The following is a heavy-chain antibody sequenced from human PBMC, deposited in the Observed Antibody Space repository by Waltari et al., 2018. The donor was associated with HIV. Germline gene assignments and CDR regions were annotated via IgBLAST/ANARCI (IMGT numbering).Heavy chain of an antibody. CDR3: ARRGVLTYYYTMDV. CDR1: GFTFSSYG. Sequence: QVQLVESGGGVVQPGRSLRLSCAASGFTFSSYGMHWVRQAPGKGLEWGAVIRYDGSNKYYADSVKGRFSISRDNSKNTLYLQMNSLRAEDTAVYFCARRGVLTYYYTMDVWGQGTTVTVSS. V-gene: IGHV3-33*01. J-gene: IGHJ6*02. CDR2: IRYDGSNK. D-gene: IGHD3-10*01.